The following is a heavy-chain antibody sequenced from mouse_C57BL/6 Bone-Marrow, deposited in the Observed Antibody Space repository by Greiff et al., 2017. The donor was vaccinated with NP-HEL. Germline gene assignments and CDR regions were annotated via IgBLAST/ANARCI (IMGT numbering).Heavy chain of an antibody. Sequence: QVQLQQSGAELVMPGASVKLSCKASGYTFTSYWMHWVKQRPGQGLEWIGEIDPSDSYTKYNQKFKDKATLTADKSSSTAYMQLSSLTSEDSAVYYCAREKTNLLWLRRVFAYWGQGTLVTVSA. V-gene: IGHV1-69*01. J-gene: IGHJ3*01. D-gene: IGHD2-2*01. CDR1: GYTFTSYW. CDR2: IDPSDSYT. CDR3: AREKTNLLWLRRVFAY.